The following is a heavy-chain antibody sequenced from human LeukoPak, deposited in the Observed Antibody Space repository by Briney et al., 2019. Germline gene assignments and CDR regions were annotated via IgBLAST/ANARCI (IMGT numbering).Heavy chain of an antibody. CDR2: ISYDGSNK. CDR3: ARDPPEDIVVVPAVSDAFDI. Sequence: GRSLRLSCAASGFTFSSYAMHWVRQAPGKGLEWVAVISYDGSNKYYADSVKGRFTISRDNSKNTLYLQMNSLRAEDTAVYYCARDPPEDIVVVPAVSDAFDIWGQGTLVTVSS. CDR1: GFTFSSYA. D-gene: IGHD2-2*01. J-gene: IGHJ3*02. V-gene: IGHV3-30-3*01.